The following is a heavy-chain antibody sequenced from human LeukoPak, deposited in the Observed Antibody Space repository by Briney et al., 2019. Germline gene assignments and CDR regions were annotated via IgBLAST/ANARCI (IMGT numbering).Heavy chain of an antibody. J-gene: IGHJ5*02. D-gene: IGHD3-16*01. V-gene: IGHV4-39*01. CDR2: IYYSGNT. CDR3: ARGVSFGSSNWFDP. Sequence: PSETLSLTCTVSGVSISSSNSYWGWIRQPPGKGLEWIGSIYYSGNTYYNASLKSQVSISIDTSKNRFSLKLTSVTAADTAVYYCARGVSFGSSNWFDPWGQGTLVTVSS. CDR1: GVSISSSNSY.